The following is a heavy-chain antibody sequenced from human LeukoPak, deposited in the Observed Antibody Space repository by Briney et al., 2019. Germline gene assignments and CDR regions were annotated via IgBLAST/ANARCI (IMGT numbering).Heavy chain of an antibody. CDR1: GGSFSGYY. Sequence: SETLSLTCAVSGGSFSGYYWSWIRQPPGKGLEWIGEINTSGSTNYNPSLKSRVTISVDTSKNQFSLKLSSVTAADTAVYYCARGRDIVVVPAAMNDYWGQGTLVTVSS. D-gene: IGHD2-2*01. V-gene: IGHV4-34*01. J-gene: IGHJ4*02. CDR2: INTSGST. CDR3: ARGRDIVVVPAAMNDY.